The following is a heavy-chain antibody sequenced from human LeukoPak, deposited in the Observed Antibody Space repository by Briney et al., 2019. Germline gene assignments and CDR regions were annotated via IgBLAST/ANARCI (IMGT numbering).Heavy chain of an antibody. D-gene: IGHD4/OR15-4a*01. Sequence: SETLSLTCAVSGGSISSNNWWSWVRQPPGKGLEWIGEIYHSGSTNYKPSLKSRVTISVDKSKNQFSLKLTSVTAADTALYYCARQRGASHFDYWGQGTLVTVSS. J-gene: IGHJ4*02. CDR2: IYHSGST. V-gene: IGHV4-4*02. CDR3: ARQRGASHFDY. CDR1: GGSISSNNW.